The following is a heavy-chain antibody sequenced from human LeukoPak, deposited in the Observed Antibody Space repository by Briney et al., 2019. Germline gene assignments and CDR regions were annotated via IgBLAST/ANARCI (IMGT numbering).Heavy chain of an antibody. D-gene: IGHD2-8*01. V-gene: IGHV3-21*01. J-gene: IGHJ1*01. CDR2: IGSSSSYI. CDR3: ASEGLYCTNGVCYTAEYFQH. Sequence: GGSLRLSCAASGFTFSSYSMNWVRQAPGKGLEWVSSIGSSSSYIYYADSVKSRFTISRDNAKNSLYLQMNSLRAEDTAVYYCASEGLYCTNGVCYTAEYFQHRGQGTLVTVSS. CDR1: GFTFSSYS.